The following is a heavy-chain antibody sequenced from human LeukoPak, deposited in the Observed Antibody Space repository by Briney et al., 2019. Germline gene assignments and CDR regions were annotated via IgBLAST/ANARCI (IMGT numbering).Heavy chain of an antibody. CDR1: GFPFSSYG. D-gene: IGHD2-21*02. V-gene: IGHV3-33*01. CDR2: IWHDGRNK. J-gene: IGHJ4*02. CDR3: ARDWGSDEAIDY. Sequence: GGSLRLSCAASGFPFSSYGIHWVRQAPGKGREWVAVIWHDGRNKYYADSVKGRYTISRDNSKNTVLLQMNSMRAEDTAIYYCARDWGSDEAIDYWGQGTLVTVSS.